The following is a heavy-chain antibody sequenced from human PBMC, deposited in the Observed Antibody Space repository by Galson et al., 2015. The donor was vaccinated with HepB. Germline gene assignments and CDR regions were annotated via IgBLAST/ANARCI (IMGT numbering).Heavy chain of an antibody. D-gene: IGHD2-2*01. CDR1: GDSVSSNSAA. J-gene: IGHJ6*02. V-gene: IGHV6-1*01. Sequence: CAISGDSVSSNSAAWNWIRQSPLRGLEWLGRTYYRSKWYNDYAVSVKSRITISPDTSKNQFSLQLDFVTPEDTAVYYCARVVPAARFYYYGMDVWGQGTTVTVSS. CDR3: ARVVPAARFYYYGMDV. CDR2: TYYRSKWYN.